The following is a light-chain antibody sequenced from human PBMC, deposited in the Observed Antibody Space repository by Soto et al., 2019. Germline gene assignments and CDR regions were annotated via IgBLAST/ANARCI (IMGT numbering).Light chain of an antibody. J-gene: IGKJ5*01. Sequence: EIVLTQSPGTLSLSPVERATLSCRASQSVSNNYLAWYQQKPGQAPRLLIYGTSSRATGIPDRFSGSGSGTDFTLTISRLEPEDFAVYYCQQYGSSITFGQGTRLEIK. CDR1: QSVSNNY. V-gene: IGKV3-20*01. CDR3: QQYGSSIT. CDR2: GTS.